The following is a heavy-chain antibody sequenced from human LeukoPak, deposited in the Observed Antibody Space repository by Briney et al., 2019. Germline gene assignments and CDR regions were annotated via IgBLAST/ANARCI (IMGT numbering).Heavy chain of an antibody. D-gene: IGHD2-2*01. Sequence: ASVKVSCKASGYTFTGYYMHWVRQAPGQGLEWMGRINPNSGGTNYAQKFRGRVTMTRDTSISTAYMELSRLRSDDTAVYYCARFVVVVPAAFFDYWGQRTLVTVSS. V-gene: IGHV1-2*06. CDR3: ARFVVVVPAAFFDY. CDR2: INPNSGGT. J-gene: IGHJ4*02. CDR1: GYTFTGYY.